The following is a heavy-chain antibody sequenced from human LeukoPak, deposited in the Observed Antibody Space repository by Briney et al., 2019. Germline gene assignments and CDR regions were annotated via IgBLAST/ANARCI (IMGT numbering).Heavy chain of an antibody. CDR3: ARGGDYDSEFDY. CDR2: IHYSGST. CDR1: GGSISNYY. V-gene: IGHV4-59*01. J-gene: IGHJ4*02. D-gene: IGHD3-16*01. Sequence: SETLSLTCTVPGGSISNYYWNWIRQPPGKGLEWIGKIHYSGSTNYNPSLRSRVTISVDTSKNHFSLNLSSVTAADTAVYYCARGGDYDSEFDYWGQGTLVTVSS.